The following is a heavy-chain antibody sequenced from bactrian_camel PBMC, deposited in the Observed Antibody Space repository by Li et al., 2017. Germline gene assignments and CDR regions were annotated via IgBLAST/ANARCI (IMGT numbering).Heavy chain of an antibody. V-gene: IGHV3S40*01. Sequence: VQLVESGGGSVQAGGSLRLSCAASAYTYSSKQMAWFRQAPGKEREGVARIYIVGGSTYYSDSVKGRFTISRDNAKNTVYLQMNSLRSGDTAQYYCGPANCRSCYPRNRGQGTQVTVS. CDR3: GPANCRSCYPRN. CDR2: IYIVGGST. CDR1: AYTYSSKQ. J-gene: IGHJ4*01. D-gene: IGHD1*01.